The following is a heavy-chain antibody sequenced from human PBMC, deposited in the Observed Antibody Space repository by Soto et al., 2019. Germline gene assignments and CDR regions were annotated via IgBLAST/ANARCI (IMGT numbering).Heavy chain of an antibody. J-gene: IGHJ4*02. CDR1: GFTFSSYA. CDR2: ISGSGGST. V-gene: IGHV3-23*01. D-gene: IGHD3-10*01. Sequence: EVQLLESGGGLVQPGGSLRLSCAASGFTFSSYAMSWVRQAPGKGLEWVSAISGSGGSTYYADSVKGRFTISRDNSKNTLYLQMNSLRSEDTAVYYCAKDSLVRGVIIGWGQGTLVTVSS. CDR3: AKDSLVRGVIIG.